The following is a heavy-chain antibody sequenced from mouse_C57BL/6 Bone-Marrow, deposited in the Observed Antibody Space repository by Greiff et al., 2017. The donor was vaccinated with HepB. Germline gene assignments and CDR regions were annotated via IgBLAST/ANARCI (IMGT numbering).Heavy chain of an antibody. V-gene: IGHV3-6*01. D-gene: IGHD1-1*01. CDR3: ARGITTGSWYFDV. CDR2: ISYDGSN. Sequence: VQLQQSGPGLVKPSQSLSLTCSVTGYSITSGYYWNWIRQFPGNKLEWMGYISYDGSNNYNPSLKNRISITRDTSKNQFFLKLNSVTTEDTATYYCARGITTGSWYFDVWGTGTTVTVSS. J-gene: IGHJ1*03. CDR1: GYSITSGYY.